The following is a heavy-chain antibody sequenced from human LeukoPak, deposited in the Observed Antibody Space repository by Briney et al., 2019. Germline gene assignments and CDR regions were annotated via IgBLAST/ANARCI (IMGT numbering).Heavy chain of an antibody. CDR1: GFTFSRYW. CDR3: ARHEGEKQQLVLGENWSDP. Sequence: GGSLRLSCTASGFTFSRYWMIWVRQAPGKGLEWVANIKKDGSEKYYVDSVKGRFTISRDNAKNSLLLQMNGLRVEDTAVYYCARHEGEKQQLVLGENWSDPWGQGTLVTVSS. V-gene: IGHV3-7*03. J-gene: IGHJ5*02. D-gene: IGHD6-13*01. CDR2: IKKDGSEK.